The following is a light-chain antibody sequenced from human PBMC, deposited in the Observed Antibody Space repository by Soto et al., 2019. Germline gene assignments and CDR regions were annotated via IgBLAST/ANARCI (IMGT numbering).Light chain of an antibody. Sequence: QSVLTQPASVSGSPGQSITISCTGTSSEVGSYNLVSWYQQHPGKATKLMIYEGSKRLSGVSNRFSGSKSGNTASLTISGLQAEDEADYYCCSYAGSSTFNVFGTGTKVTVL. CDR2: EGS. J-gene: IGLJ1*01. CDR1: SSEVGSYNL. CDR3: CSYAGSSTFNV. V-gene: IGLV2-23*03.